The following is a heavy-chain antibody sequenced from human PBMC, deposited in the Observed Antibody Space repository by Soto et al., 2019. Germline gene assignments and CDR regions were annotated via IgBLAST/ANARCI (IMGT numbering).Heavy chain of an antibody. V-gene: IGHV5-51*01. Sequence: GESLKISCKGSGYSFTSYWIGWVRQMPGKGLEWMGIIYPGDSDTGYIPSFQGQVTLSADKSISTAYLQWSSLKASDTAMFYCATSIAATGDAFDIWGQGTVVNVAS. J-gene: IGHJ3*02. D-gene: IGHD6-13*01. CDR3: ATSIAATGDAFDI. CDR1: GYSFTSYW. CDR2: IYPGDSDT.